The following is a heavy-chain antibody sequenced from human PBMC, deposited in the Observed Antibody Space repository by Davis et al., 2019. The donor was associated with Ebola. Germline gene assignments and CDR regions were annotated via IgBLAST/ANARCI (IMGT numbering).Heavy chain of an antibody. CDR1: GYTFTSYG. Sequence: ASVKVSCKASGYTFTSYGISWVRQAPGQGLEWMGWISAYNGNTNYAQKLQGRVTMTTDTSTSTAYMELRSLRSDDTAVYYCASDYDPTYYYYGMDVWGQGTTVTVSS. CDR2: ISAYNGNT. D-gene: IGHD5-12*01. V-gene: IGHV1-18*01. CDR3: ASDYDPTYYYYGMDV. J-gene: IGHJ6*02.